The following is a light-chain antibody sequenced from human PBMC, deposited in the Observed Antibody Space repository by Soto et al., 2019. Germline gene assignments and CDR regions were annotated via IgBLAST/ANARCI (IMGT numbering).Light chain of an antibody. J-gene: IGKJ1*01. Sequence: EIVLTQSPGTLSLSPGERATLSCRASQSVSSSYLAWYQQKPGQAPRLLIYGASSRATGIPDRFSGSGSGTDFTLTISRLEPEDFAVYYCQQYGSSPPEWTFGQRTKVEIK. CDR3: QQYGSSPPEWT. CDR2: GAS. V-gene: IGKV3-20*01. CDR1: QSVSSSY.